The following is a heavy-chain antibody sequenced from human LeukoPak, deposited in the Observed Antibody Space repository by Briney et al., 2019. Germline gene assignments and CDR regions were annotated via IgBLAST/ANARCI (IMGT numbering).Heavy chain of an antibody. V-gene: IGHV4-39*01. J-gene: IGHJ5*02. CDR3: ARHERSNWFDP. D-gene: IGHD6-25*01. CDR1: GFTFSSYS. Sequence: GSLRLSCAASGFTFSSYSMNWIRQPPGKGLEWIGSLYYSGSTYYNPSLRSRVTISVDTSKNQFSLKLSSVTAADTAVYYCARHERSNWFDPWGQGTLVTVSS. CDR2: LYYSGST.